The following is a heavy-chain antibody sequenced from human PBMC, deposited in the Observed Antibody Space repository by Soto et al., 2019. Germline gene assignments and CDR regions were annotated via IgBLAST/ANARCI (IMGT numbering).Heavy chain of an antibody. J-gene: IGHJ6*03. CDR2: IYYSGST. V-gene: IGHV4-59*08. Sequence: SETLSLTCTVSGGSISSYYWSWIRQPPGKGLKWIGYIYYSGSTNYNPSLKSRVTISVDTSKNQFSLKLISVIAAYTAVYYCARHVKSGYYYYYMDVWGKGTTVTVSS. CDR3: ARHVKSGYYYYYMDV. CDR1: GGSISSYY.